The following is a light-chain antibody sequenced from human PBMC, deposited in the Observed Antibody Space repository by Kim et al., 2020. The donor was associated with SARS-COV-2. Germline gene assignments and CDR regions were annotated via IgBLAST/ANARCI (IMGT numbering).Light chain of an antibody. CDR3: QQYHDWPRT. CDR1: QTISTS. V-gene: IGKV3-15*01. J-gene: IGKJ1*01. CDR2: GAS. Sequence: ESPGERATPSCRASQTISTSLAWYQQKPGQAPRLLIYGASTRATGIPVRFSGSGSGTEFTLTITSLQSEVFAVYYCQQYHDWPRTFGQGTKVDIK.